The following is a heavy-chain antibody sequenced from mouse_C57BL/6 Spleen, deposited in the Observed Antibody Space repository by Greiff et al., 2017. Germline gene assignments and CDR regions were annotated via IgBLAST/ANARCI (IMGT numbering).Heavy chain of an antibody. CDR1: GYSITSGYY. Sequence: DVQLQESGPGLVKPSQSLSLTCSVTGYSITSGYYWNWIRQFPGNKLEWMGYISYDGSNNYNPSLKNRISITRDTSQNQFFLKLNSVTTEDTATYYCAREGNGFDYWGQGTTLTVSS. CDR3: AREGNGFDY. J-gene: IGHJ2*01. CDR2: ISYDGSN. V-gene: IGHV3-6*01.